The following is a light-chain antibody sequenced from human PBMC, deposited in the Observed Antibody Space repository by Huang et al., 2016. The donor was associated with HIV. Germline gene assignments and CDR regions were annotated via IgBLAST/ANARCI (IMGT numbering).Light chain of an antibody. CDR3: QQRSNWPLALT. V-gene: IGKV3-11*01. J-gene: IGKJ4*01. CDR1: QRVSCY. Sequence: EIVLTQSPATLSLSPGERATLSCRASQRVSCYLAWYQQKPGQAPRLLSYDASNRATGSPARFSGSGSGTDFTLTIRSLEPEDVAVYYYQQRSNWPLALTFGGGTKVEIK. CDR2: DAS.